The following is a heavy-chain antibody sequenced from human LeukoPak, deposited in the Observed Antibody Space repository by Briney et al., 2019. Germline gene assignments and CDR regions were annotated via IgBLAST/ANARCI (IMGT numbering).Heavy chain of an antibody. CDR3: ARDLEKYRYYYGMDV. Sequence: GGSLRLSCAASGFTFSSYWMHWVRQAPGKGLVWVSRINSDGSSTSYADSVKGRFTISRDNAKNTLYLQMNSLRAEDTAVYYCARDLEKYRYYYGMDVWGQGTTVTVSS. CDR1: GFTFSSYW. J-gene: IGHJ6*02. CDR2: INSDGSST. D-gene: IGHD2-2*02. V-gene: IGHV3-74*01.